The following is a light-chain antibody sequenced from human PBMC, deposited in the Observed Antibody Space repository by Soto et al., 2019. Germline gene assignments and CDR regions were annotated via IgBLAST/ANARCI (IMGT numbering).Light chain of an antibody. CDR1: QGVSSN. J-gene: IGKJ4*01. V-gene: IGKV3-15*01. CDR2: VAS. Sequence: EIGIKQSPGTLSVSPGERAPPSCRASQGVSSNLAWYQEKPGQTPKLLIYVASTRATGIPARFSGSGSGTEFTLTISSLQSEDFAVYYCQQYNVWPLTFGGGTKVEFK. CDR3: QQYNVWPLT.